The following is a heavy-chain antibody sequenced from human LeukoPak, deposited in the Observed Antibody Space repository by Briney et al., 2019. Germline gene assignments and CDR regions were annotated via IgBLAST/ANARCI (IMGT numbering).Heavy chain of an antibody. CDR2: IWYDGSNK. Sequence: GRSLRLSCAASGFTFSRYGMHWVRQAPGKGLEWVAVIWYDGSNKYYAESVKGRFTISRDNSKNTLYLQMDSLRVEDTAVYYCARDAIAEDFWGQGTLVTVSS. V-gene: IGHV3-33*01. CDR3: ARDAIAEDF. CDR1: GFTFSRYG. D-gene: IGHD2-2*02. J-gene: IGHJ4*02.